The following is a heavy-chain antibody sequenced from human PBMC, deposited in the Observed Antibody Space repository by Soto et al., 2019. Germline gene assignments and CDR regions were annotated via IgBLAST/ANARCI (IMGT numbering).Heavy chain of an antibody. CDR1: GYSFTSYW. Sequence: GESLKISCKGSGYSFTSYWIGWVRQMSGKGLEWMGIIYPGDSDTRYSPSFQGQVTISADKSISTAYLQWSSLKASDTAMYYCARPRRAYDYIWDYWGQGTLVTVSS. CDR3: ARPRRAYDYIWDY. V-gene: IGHV5-51*01. CDR2: IYPGDSDT. J-gene: IGHJ4*02. D-gene: IGHD3-16*01.